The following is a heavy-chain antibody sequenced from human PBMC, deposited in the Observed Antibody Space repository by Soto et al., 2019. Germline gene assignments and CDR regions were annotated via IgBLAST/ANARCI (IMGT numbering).Heavy chain of an antibody. V-gene: IGHV3-48*01. J-gene: IGHJ4*02. Sequence: EVQLVESGGGLVQPGGSLRLSCAASGFTFSSYSMNWVRQAPGKGLEWVSYISSSSSTIYYADSVKGRFTISRDNAKKSLYLQKNSLRAEDTAVDYCERDSSGIALAEGLDYWGQGTLVTVSS. CDR3: ERDSSGIALAEGLDY. CDR1: GFTFSSYS. CDR2: ISSSSSTI. D-gene: IGHD6-19*01.